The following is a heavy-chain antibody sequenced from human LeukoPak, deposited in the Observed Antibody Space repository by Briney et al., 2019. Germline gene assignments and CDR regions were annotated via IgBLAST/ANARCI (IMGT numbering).Heavy chain of an antibody. Sequence: GASVKVSCKASGYTFTSYGISWVRQAPGQGLEWMGWISAYNGNTNYAQKLQGRVTMTRDTSISTAYTELSRLMFDDTAVYYCARGPPSTYVWGQGAMVTVSS. CDR2: ISAYNGNT. J-gene: IGHJ3*01. CDR3: ARGPPSTYV. CDR1: GYTFTSYG. V-gene: IGHV1-18*01.